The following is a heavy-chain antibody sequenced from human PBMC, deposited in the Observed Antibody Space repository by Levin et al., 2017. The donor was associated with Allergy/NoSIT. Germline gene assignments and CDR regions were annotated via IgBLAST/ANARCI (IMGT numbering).Heavy chain of an antibody. CDR1: GGSISSYY. D-gene: IGHD3-10*01. Sequence: PSETLSLTCTVSGGSISSYYWSWIRQPPGKGLEWIGYIYYSGSTNYNPSLKSRVTISVDTSKNQFSLKLSSVTAADTAVYYCARDRYYANWGQGTLVTVSS. V-gene: IGHV4-59*01. CDR3: ARDRYYAN. J-gene: IGHJ4*02. CDR2: IYYSGST.